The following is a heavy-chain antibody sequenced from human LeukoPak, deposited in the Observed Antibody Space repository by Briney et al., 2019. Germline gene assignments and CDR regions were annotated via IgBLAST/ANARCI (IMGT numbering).Heavy chain of an antibody. CDR1: GGSISSGGYS. CDR3: ARGTTYYDILTGENWFDP. J-gene: IGHJ5*02. CDR2: IYHSGST. V-gene: IGHV4-30-2*01. D-gene: IGHD3-9*01. Sequence: PSQTLSLTCAVSGGSISSGGYSWSWIRQPPGKGLEWIGYIYHSGSTYYNPSLKSRVTISVDRSKNQFSLKLSSVTAADTAVYYCARGTTYYDILTGENWFDPWGQGTLVTVSS.